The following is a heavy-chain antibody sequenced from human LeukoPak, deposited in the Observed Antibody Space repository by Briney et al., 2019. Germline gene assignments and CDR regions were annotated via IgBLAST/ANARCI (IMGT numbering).Heavy chain of an antibody. CDR2: IRHSGRA. Sequence: SETLSLTCSVSGGSITSANYFWSWIRQPPGEGLGWIAYIRHSGRAWYNPSLKSRAAISVDTSKNQFSLTLTSVTAADTAVYYCARYCSSTSCDAFDIWGQGTMVTVSS. V-gene: IGHV4-30-4*08. CDR3: ARYCSSTSCDAFDI. D-gene: IGHD2-2*01. J-gene: IGHJ3*02. CDR1: GGSITSANYF.